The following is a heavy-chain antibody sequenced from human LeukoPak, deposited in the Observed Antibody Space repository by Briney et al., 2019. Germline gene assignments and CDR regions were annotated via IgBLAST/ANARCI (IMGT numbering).Heavy chain of an antibody. CDR3: ATDPAHRYQLLNY. J-gene: IGHJ4*02. D-gene: IGHD2-2*01. CDR1: GYTFNSSY. CDR2: INPSDDST. V-gene: IGHV1-46*02. Sequence: ASVKVSCKASGYTFNSSYMHWVRQAPGQGLEWMGIINPSDDSTRYAQKFQDRVTMTEDTSTDTAYMELSSLRSEDTAVYYCATDPAHRYQLLNYWGQGTLVTVSS.